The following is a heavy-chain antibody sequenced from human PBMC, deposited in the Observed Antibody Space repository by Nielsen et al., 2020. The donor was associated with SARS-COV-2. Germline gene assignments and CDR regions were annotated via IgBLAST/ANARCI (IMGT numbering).Heavy chain of an antibody. D-gene: IGHD4-11*01. CDR2: IYHSGST. Sequence: SETLSLTCAVSGGSISSGGYSWSWIRQPPGKGLEWIGYIYHSGSTYYNPSLKSRVTISVDRSKNQFSLKLSSVTAADTAVYYCATNPVKDDAFDIWGQGTMVTVSS. CDR1: GGSISSGGYS. V-gene: IGHV4-30-2*01. J-gene: IGHJ3*02. CDR3: ATNPVKDDAFDI.